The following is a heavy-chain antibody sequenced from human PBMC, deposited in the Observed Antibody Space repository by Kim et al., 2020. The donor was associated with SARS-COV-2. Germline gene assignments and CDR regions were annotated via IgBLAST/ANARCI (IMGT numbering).Heavy chain of an antibody. CDR3: VRESNTAYGMDV. Sequence: TYAADSVKGRFTVFRDNSKNALYLQMNSRRAEDTAVYYCVRESNTAYGMDVWGQGTTVTVSS. CDR2: T. J-gene: IGHJ6*02. V-gene: IGHV3-53*01. D-gene: IGHD2-2*02.